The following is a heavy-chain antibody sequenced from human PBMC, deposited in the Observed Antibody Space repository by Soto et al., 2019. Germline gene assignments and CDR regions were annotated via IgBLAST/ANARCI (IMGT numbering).Heavy chain of an antibody. D-gene: IGHD3-22*01. J-gene: IGHJ4*02. CDR1: GLSFNKYS. CDR2: ISGGGTGT. Sequence: LXVSFAIIGLSFNKYSMNWVRQAPGKGLEWVSSISGGGTGTYSADAVKGRFTISSDKSRNTVYLQISSLRADHTAVYYWAKGHYYDKVGNGVAHQAFDHWGQGSLVTVSS. V-gene: IGHV3-23*01. CDR3: AKGHYYDKVGNGVAHQAFDH.